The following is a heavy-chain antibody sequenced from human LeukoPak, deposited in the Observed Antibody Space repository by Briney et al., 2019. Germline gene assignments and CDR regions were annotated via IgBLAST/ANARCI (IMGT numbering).Heavy chain of an antibody. V-gene: IGHV3-53*01. Sequence: GGSLRLSCAASGFTVSSNYMSWVRQAPGKGLEWVSVIYSGGSTYYADSVKGRFTISRDNSKNTLYLHMNSLRAEDTAVYFCAYLDSSGYYYGRLRYWGQGTPVTVSS. CDR2: IYSGGST. J-gene: IGHJ4*02. CDR3: AYLDSSGYYYGRLRY. D-gene: IGHD3-22*01. CDR1: GFTVSSNY.